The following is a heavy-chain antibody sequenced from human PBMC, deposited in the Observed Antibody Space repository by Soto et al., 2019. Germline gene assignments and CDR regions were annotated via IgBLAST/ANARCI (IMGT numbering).Heavy chain of an antibody. V-gene: IGHV1-18*01. J-gene: IGHJ4*02. CDR2: ISAHDGNT. CDR1: DFTFTNYA. Sequence: ASVKVSCKASDFTFTNYAITWVRQAPGQGLEWLGWISAHDGNTNFAQRLQGRVTLTTDTSTSTAYMELRNLTSDDTAVYYCAKRKGLVTTAYDYWGQGTLVTVSS. D-gene: IGHD4-17*01. CDR3: AKRKGLVTTAYDY.